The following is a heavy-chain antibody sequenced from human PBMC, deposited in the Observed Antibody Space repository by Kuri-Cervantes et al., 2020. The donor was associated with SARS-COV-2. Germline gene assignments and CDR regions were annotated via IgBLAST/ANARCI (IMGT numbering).Heavy chain of an antibody. D-gene: IGHD3-10*01. V-gene: IGHV5-51*01. Sequence: KVSCKASGYSFSNYWIGWVRQMPGKGLEWMGIIYPGDSDTRYSPSFQGQVTISADKSISTAYLQWSSLKASDTAMYYCARHVRAYGMDVWGQGTTVTVSS. CDR2: IYPGDSDT. CDR1: GYSFSNYW. CDR3: ARHVRAYGMDV. J-gene: IGHJ6*02.